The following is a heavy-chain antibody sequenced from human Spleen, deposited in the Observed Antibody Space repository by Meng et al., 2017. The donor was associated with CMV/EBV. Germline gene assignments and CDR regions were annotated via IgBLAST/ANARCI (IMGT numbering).Heavy chain of an antibody. Sequence: ASVKVSCKASGYTFTTYGISWVRQAPGQGLEWMGWINTYNGNTHYAQNFQGRVTMTTDTSTSTAYMELRSLRSDDTAVYYCARDARIAGGGRFFYHQGMDVWGHGTTVTVSS. D-gene: IGHD6-13*01. CDR1: GYTFTTYG. CDR3: ARDARIAGGGRFFYHQGMDV. V-gene: IGHV1-18*01. J-gene: IGHJ6*02. CDR2: INTYNGNT.